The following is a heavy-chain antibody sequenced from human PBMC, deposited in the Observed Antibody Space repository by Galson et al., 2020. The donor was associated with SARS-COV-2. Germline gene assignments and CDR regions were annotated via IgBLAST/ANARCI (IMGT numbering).Heavy chain of an antibody. CDR2: IIPILGIA. Sequence: SVKVSCKASGGTFSSYAISWVRQAPGQGLEWMGGIIPILGIANYAQKFQGRVTITADKSTSTAYMELSSLRSEDTAVYYCARGLRGGEGRSRLDYWGQGTLVTVSS. D-gene: IGHD3-10*01. CDR1: GGTFSSYA. V-gene: IGHV1-69*10. J-gene: IGHJ4*02. CDR3: ARGLRGGEGRSRLDY.